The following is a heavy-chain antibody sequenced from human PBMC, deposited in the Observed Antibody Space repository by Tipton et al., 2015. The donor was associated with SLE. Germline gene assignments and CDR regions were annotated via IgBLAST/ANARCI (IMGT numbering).Heavy chain of an antibody. CDR2: IYFTGST. CDR3: ARGGGSPSY. CDR1: GGSISSHY. D-gene: IGHD2-15*01. V-gene: IGHV4-59*11. Sequence: TLSLTCTVSGGSISSHYWSWIRQPPGKGLEWIGYIYFTGSTNYNPSLKSRDTISVDMSKNQFSLKLTSVTAADTAVYYCARGGGSPSYWGQGTLVTVSS. J-gene: IGHJ4*02.